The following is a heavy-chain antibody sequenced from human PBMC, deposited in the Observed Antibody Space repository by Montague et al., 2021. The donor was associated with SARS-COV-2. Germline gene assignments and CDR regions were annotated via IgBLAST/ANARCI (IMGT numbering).Heavy chain of an antibody. CDR1: GGSISGYY. CDR2: IFVGAST. J-gene: IGHJ5*01. D-gene: IGHD2-2*01. V-gene: IGHV4-4*07. Sequence: SETLSLTYSVSGGSISGYYWSWVRQAAGKRLEWIGRIFVGASTDYNPSLMSRFSLSGDKSKNQFSLKVTSVTAADTAIYYCARGMAPEGRWFDSWGHGMLVTVSS. CDR3: ARGMAPEGRWFDS.